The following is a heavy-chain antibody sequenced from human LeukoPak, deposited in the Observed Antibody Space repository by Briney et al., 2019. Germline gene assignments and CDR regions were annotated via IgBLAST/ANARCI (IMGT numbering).Heavy chain of an antibody. Sequence: GGSLRLSCAASGFTFSSYSMNWVRQAPGKGLEWVSSISSSSSYIYYADSVKGRFTISRDNAKNSLYLQMNSLRAEDTAVYYCARDRVVVVVAAVMDYWGQGTLVTVSS. V-gene: IGHV3-21*01. CDR2: ISSSSSYI. CDR3: ARDRVVVVVAAVMDY. J-gene: IGHJ4*02. CDR1: GFTFSSYS. D-gene: IGHD2-15*01.